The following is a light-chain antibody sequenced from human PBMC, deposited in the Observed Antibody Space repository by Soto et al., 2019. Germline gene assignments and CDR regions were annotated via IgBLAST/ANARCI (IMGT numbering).Light chain of an antibody. V-gene: IGKV1-5*03. J-gene: IGKJ2*01. CDR1: QSISSW. Sequence: DIQMTQSPSTLSASVGDRVTITCRASQSISSWLAWYQQKPGKAPKLLIYLASSLESGVPSRFSGSGSGTEFTLTISSLQPDDFATYYCQQYVSYSRTFGQGTKLEI. CDR2: LAS. CDR3: QQYVSYSRT.